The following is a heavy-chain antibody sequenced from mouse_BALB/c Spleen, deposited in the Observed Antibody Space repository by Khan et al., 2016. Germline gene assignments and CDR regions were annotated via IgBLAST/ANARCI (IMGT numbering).Heavy chain of an antibody. V-gene: IGHV9-3-1*01. CDR3: ARSPTEAMDY. CDR2: INTYTGEP. D-gene: IGHD1-1*01. J-gene: IGHJ4*01. Sequence: QIQLVQPGPELKKPGETVKISCKASGYTFTNYGMNWVKQAPGKGLKWMGWINTYTGEPTYADDFKGRLAFSLETSASTAYLQINNLKKEDAATYFCARSPTEAMDYWGQGTSVTVSS. CDR1: GYTFTNYG.